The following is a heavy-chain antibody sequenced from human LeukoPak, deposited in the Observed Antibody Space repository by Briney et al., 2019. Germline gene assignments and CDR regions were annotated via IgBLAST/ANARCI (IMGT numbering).Heavy chain of an antibody. CDR1: GGSISSRSYY. Sequence: SETLSLTCTVSGGSISSRSYYWGWIRQPPGNGPEWIGSVYYSGSTYYNPSLKSRDTISVDTSKNQFYRKLSSVTAADTAVYYCAREMVITIFGVVIPDVFVIWGQGTMVTVSS. CDR3: AREMVITIFGVVIPDVFVI. J-gene: IGHJ3*02. CDR2: VYYSGST. V-gene: IGHV4-39*07. D-gene: IGHD3-3*01.